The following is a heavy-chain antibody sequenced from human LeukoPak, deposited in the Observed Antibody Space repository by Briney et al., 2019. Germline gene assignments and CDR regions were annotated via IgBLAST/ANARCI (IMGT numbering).Heavy chain of an antibody. CDR3: AKSGSSSRDYMDV. J-gene: IGHJ6*03. Sequence: GGSLRLSCAASGFTFSNYAMSWVRQAPGKGREWVSLVGGSGGSTFYADSVKGRLTISRDNSKNTLYREMNSLRADDTAVYYCAKSGSSSRDYMDVWGKGTTVTVSS. CDR1: GFTFSNYA. D-gene: IGHD6-13*01. V-gene: IGHV3-23*01. CDR2: VGGSGGST.